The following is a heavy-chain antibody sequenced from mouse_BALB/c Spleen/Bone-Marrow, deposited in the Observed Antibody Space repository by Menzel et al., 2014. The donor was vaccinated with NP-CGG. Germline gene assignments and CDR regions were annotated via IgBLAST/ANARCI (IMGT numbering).Heavy chain of an antibody. J-gene: IGHJ3*01. D-gene: IGHD2-3*01. CDR2: INPSNGRT. Sequence: QVQLQQSGAELVKPGASVRLSCKASGYSFTTYWIHWVKQRPGQGLEWIGEINPSNGRTNYNEKFKSKATLTVDKSSSTAYMQLNSLTSEDSAVYYCARYDGPAGFAYWGQGTLVTVSA. V-gene: IGHV1S81*02. CDR1: GYSFTTYW. CDR3: ARYDGPAGFAY.